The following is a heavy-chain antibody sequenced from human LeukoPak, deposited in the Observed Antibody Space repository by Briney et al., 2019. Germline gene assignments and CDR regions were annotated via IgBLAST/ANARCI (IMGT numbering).Heavy chain of an antibody. CDR1: GYTFTSYG. V-gene: IGHV1-18*01. CDR2: ISAYNGNT. J-gene: IGHJ1*01. CDR3: ARDRIAAAATAEYFQH. D-gene: IGHD6-13*01. Sequence: ASVKVSCKASGYTFTSYGISWVRQAPGQGLEWMGWISAYNGNTNYAQKLQGRVTMTTDTSTSTAYMELRSLRSDDTAVYYCARDRIAAAATAEYFQHWGQGTLVTVSS.